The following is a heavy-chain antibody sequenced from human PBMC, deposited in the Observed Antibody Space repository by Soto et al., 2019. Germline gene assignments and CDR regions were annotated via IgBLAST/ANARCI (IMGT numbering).Heavy chain of an antibody. D-gene: IGHD3-10*01. CDR3: ARLLLYQGWFDP. V-gene: IGHV2-5*02. J-gene: IGHJ5*02. Sequence: QITLKESGPTLVKPTQTLTLTCTFSGFSLSTNGVGVGWIRQPPGKALEWLALIYWDDDQRYIPSLKSRLTITKDTSNNQVVLTMTNMDPVDTATYYCARLLLYQGWFDPWGQGTLVTVSS. CDR2: IYWDDDQ. CDR1: GFSLSTNGVG.